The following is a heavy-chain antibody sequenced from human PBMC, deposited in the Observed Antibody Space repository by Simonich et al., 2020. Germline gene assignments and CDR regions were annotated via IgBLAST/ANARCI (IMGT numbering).Heavy chain of an antibody. CDR1: GYTFTSYG. Sequence: QVQLVQSGAEVKKPGASVKVSCKASGYTFTSYGISWVRQAPGQGLEWMGGVSANNGNTNYAQKLQGRVTMTTDTYTSTAYMELRSLRSDDTAVYYCARASRGTWWYYYFDYWGQGTLVTVSS. J-gene: IGHJ4*02. CDR2: VSANNGNT. CDR3: ARASRGTWWYYYFDY. D-gene: IGHD2-15*01. V-gene: IGHV1-18*01.